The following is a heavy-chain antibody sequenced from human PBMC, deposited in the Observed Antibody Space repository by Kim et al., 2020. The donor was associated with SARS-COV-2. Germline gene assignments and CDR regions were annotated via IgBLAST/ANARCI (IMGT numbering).Heavy chain of an antibody. CDR1: GFTFSSYG. D-gene: IGHD5-12*01. J-gene: IGHJ4*02. CDR2: IWYDGSNK. Sequence: GGSLRLSCAASGFTFSSYGMHWVRQAPVKGLEWVAVIWYDGSNKYYADSVKGRFTISRDNSKNTLYLQMNSLRAEDTAVYYCAKDLGTSAYDLDYFDYWGQGTLVTVSS. V-gene: IGHV3-33*06. CDR3: AKDLGTSAYDLDYFDY.